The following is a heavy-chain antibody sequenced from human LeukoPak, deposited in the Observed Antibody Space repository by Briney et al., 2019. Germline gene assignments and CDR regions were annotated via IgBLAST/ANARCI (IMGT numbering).Heavy chain of an antibody. J-gene: IGHJ3*02. CDR3: ARAHRGIVVVVAALGAFDI. CDR2: IYYSGST. V-gene: IGHV4-31*03. CDR1: GGSISSGGYY. Sequence: SETLSLTCTVSGGSISSGGYYWSWIRQHPGKGLEWIGYIYYSGSTYYNPSLKSRVTISVDTSKNQFSLKLSSVTAADTAVYYCARAHRGIVVVVAALGAFDIWGQGTMSPSLQ. D-gene: IGHD2-15*01.